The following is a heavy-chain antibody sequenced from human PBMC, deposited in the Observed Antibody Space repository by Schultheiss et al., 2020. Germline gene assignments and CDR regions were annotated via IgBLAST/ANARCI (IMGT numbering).Heavy chain of an antibody. Sequence: SETLSLTCAVSGGSFSGYYWSWIRQSPGKGLEWIGYIYYSGSTNYNPSLTSRVTISIDTSKNQFSLKLNFVTAADTAVYYCARVHGRYCSGGSCHENWFDPWGQGTLVTVSS. CDR2: IYYSGST. J-gene: IGHJ5*02. V-gene: IGHV4-59*01. CDR3: ARVHGRYCSGGSCHENWFDP. CDR1: GGSFSGYY. D-gene: IGHD2-15*01.